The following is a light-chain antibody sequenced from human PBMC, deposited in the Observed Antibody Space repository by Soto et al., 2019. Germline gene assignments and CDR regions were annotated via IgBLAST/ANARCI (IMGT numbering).Light chain of an antibody. J-gene: IGLJ1*01. V-gene: IGLV2-14*01. CDR3: SSYTFTSTLYV. CDR1: SSDVGGHNY. CDR2: EVT. Sequence: QSVLTQPASVSGSPGQSITISCTGSSSDVGGHNYVSWYQQHPGKAPKLMIYEVTKRPSGVSNRFSGSKSGNTASLTISRLQAEDEADYYCSSYTFTSTLYVFGTGTKSPS.